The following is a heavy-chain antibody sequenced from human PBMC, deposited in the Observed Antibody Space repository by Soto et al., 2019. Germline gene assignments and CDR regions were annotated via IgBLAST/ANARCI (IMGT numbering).Heavy chain of an antibody. CDR3: AKDGGSLPLVVPAAGYFDL. J-gene: IGHJ2*01. D-gene: IGHD2-2*01. V-gene: IGHV3-9*01. CDR1: GFTFDDYA. Sequence: EVQLVESGGGLVQPGRSLRLSCAASGFTFDDYAMHWVRQAPGKGLEWVSGISWNSGSIGYADSVKGRFTISSDNAKNPLYLQMNSLRAEDTALYYCAKDGGSLPLVVPAAGYFDLWGRGTLVNVSS. CDR2: ISWNSGSI.